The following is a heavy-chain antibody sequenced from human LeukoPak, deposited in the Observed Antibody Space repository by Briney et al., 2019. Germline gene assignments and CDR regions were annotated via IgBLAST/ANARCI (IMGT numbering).Heavy chain of an antibody. J-gene: IGHJ4*02. CDR1: GFTFSSYA. D-gene: IGHD3-10*01. CDR2: ISGSGANT. CDR3: AKDLANGTLVRGVIPY. Sequence: PGGSLRLSCAASGFTFSSYAMSWVRQAPGKGLEWVSAISGSGANTYYADSVTGRFTISRDNSKNTLYLQMNSLRAEDTAVYYCAKDLANGTLVRGVIPYWGQGTLVTVSS. V-gene: IGHV3-23*01.